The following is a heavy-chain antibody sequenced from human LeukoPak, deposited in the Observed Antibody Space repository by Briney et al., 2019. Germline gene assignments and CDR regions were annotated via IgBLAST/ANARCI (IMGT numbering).Heavy chain of an antibody. CDR1: GFTFSSYA. CDR3: ASTWEDGMDV. Sequence: GRSLRLSCAASGFTFSSYAMHWVRQAPGKGLEWVAVISYDGSNKYYADSVKGRFTISRDNSKNTLYLQMNSLRAEDTAVYYRASTWEDGMDVWGQGTTVTVSS. CDR2: ISYDGSNK. V-gene: IGHV3-30-3*01. J-gene: IGHJ6*02. D-gene: IGHD1-26*01.